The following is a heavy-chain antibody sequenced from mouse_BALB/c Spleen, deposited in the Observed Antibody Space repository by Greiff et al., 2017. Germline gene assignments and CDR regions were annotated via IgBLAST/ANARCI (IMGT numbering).Heavy chain of an antibody. Sequence: VQGVESGPGLVAPSQSLSITCTVSGFSLTGYGVNWVRQPPGKGLEWLGMIWGDGSTDYNSALKSRLSISKDNSKSQVFLKMNSLQTDDTARYYCARDYGSSYDWFAYWGQGTLVTVSA. V-gene: IGHV2-6-7*01. D-gene: IGHD1-1*01. CDR3: ARDYGSSYDWFAY. J-gene: IGHJ3*01. CDR2: IWGDGST. CDR1: GFSLTGYG.